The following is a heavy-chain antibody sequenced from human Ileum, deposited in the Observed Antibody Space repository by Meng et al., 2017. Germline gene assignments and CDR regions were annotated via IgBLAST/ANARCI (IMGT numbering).Heavy chain of an antibody. D-gene: IGHD6-19*01. CDR1: GITFNTYE. Sequence: SCAGSGITFNTYEMNWVRQAPGKGLEWVSYSSSAGTATYYADSVKGRFTISRDNANNSLFLQMNSLRAEDSAVYYCAFRGVTGIVYWGQGTLVTVSS. V-gene: IGHV3-48*03. J-gene: IGHJ4*02. CDR3: AFRGVTGIVY. CDR2: SSSAGTAT.